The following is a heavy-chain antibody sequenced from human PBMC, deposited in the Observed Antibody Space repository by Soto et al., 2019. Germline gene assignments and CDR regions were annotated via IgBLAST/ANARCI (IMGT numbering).Heavy chain of an antibody. CDR2: INHSGCT. Sequence: ASETLSLTCAVYGGSFSGYYWSWIRQPPGKGLEWIGEINHSGCTNYNPSLKSRVTISVDTSKNQFSLKLSSVTAADTAVYYCARHKYYDILTGYYPAFDYWGQGTLVTVSS. CDR3: ARHKYYDILTGYYPAFDY. V-gene: IGHV4-34*01. CDR1: GGSFSGYY. J-gene: IGHJ4*02. D-gene: IGHD3-9*01.